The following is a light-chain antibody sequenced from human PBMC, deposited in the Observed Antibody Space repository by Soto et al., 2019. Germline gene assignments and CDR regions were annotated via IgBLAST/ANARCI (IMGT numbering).Light chain of an antibody. Sequence: QSALTQPASVSGSPGQSVTISCTGTNSDVGSYNYVSWHQQHPGKAPKLMIYNVYDRPSGISNRFSGSKSGNTASLTISGLQGEDEADYYCSSYTISRTYVFGTGTKLTVL. V-gene: IGLV2-14*03. J-gene: IGLJ1*01. CDR1: NSDVGSYNY. CDR3: SSYTISRTYV. CDR2: NVY.